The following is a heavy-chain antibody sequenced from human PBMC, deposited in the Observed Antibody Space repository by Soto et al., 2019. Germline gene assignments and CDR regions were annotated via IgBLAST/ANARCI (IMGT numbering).Heavy chain of an antibody. V-gene: IGHV1-69*13. CDR2: MIPICGTA. CDR1: GGTFSSYA. CDR3: ARGAYSSGWYVY. J-gene: IGHJ4*02. Sequence: ASVKVSCKASGGTFSSYAISWVRQAPGQGLEWMGGMIPICGTANYAQKFQGRVTITADESTSTAYMELSSLRSEDTAVYYCARGAYSSGWYVYWGQGTLVTVSS. D-gene: IGHD6-19*01.